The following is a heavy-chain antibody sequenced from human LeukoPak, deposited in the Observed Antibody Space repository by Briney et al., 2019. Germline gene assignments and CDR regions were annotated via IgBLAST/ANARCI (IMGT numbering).Heavy chain of an antibody. CDR2: INHSGST. D-gene: IGHD5-12*01. Sequence: PSETLSLTCAVYGGSFSGYYWSWIRQPLGKGLEWIGEINHSGSTNYNPSLKSRVTISVDTSKNQFSLKLSSVTAADTAVYYCARVRGRADGYTTPYYFDYWGQGTLVTVSS. CDR1: GGSFSGYY. J-gene: IGHJ4*02. V-gene: IGHV4-34*01. CDR3: ARVRGRADGYTTPYYFDY.